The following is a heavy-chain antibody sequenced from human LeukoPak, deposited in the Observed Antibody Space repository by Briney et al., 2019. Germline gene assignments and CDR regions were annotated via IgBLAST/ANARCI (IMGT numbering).Heavy chain of an antibody. CDR3: ARGGLAAYFDY. CDR2: IIPIFGAA. J-gene: IGHJ4*02. CDR1: GGTFISYA. Sequence: SVKVSCKASGGTFISYAISWVRQAPGQRLEWMGGIIPIFGAANYAQKFQDKVTITADESTNTAYMELSSLKSEDTAMYYCARGGLAAYFDYWGQGTLVTVSS. D-gene: IGHD6-13*01. V-gene: IGHV1-69*01.